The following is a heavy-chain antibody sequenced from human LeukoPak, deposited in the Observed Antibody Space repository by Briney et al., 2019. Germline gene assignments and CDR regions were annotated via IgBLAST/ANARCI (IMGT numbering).Heavy chain of an antibody. CDR1: GFTFRTYA. Sequence: GGSLRLSGAASGFTFRTYAITWVRQAPGKGLEWVSTISGSGNGEGVSSYADSVKGRFTISRDNSMNTVFLQMESLRAADTALYFCAKELYTTSDFYYGMDVWGQGTTVTVSS. CDR3: AKELYTTSDFYYGMDV. J-gene: IGHJ6*02. D-gene: IGHD1-1*01. V-gene: IGHV3-23*01. CDR2: ISGSGNGEGVS.